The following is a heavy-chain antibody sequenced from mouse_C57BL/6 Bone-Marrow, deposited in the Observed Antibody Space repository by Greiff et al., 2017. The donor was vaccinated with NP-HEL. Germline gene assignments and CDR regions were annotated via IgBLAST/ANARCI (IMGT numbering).Heavy chain of an antibody. Sequence: EVQLQQSGAELMKPGASVKMSCKASGYTFTDYYMNWVKQSHGKSLEWIGVINPYNGGTSYNQKFKGKATLTVDKSSSTAYMELNSLTSEDSAVYYCARPLPYYDYPYYAMDYWGQGTSVTVSS. CDR3: ARPLPYYDYPYYAMDY. J-gene: IGHJ4*01. CDR2: INPYNGGT. D-gene: IGHD2-4*01. V-gene: IGHV1-19*01. CDR1: GYTFTDYY.